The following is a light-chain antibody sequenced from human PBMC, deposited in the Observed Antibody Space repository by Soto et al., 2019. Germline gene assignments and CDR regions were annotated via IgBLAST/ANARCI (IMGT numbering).Light chain of an antibody. Sequence: QSALTQPASVSGSPGQSITISCIGTSSDVGGYNYVSWYQQHPDKAPKLVIYNVNNRPSGVSDRFSGSKSGNTASLIISGLQAEDEADYYCSSYTSISTVVFGGGTKLTV. CDR3: SSYTSISTVV. CDR2: NVN. CDR1: SSDVGGYNY. J-gene: IGLJ2*01. V-gene: IGLV2-14*01.